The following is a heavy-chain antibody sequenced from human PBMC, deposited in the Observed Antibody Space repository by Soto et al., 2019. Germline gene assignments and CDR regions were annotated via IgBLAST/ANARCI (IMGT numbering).Heavy chain of an antibody. D-gene: IGHD5-18*01. CDR1: GYTFTGYY. CDR3: ARERAWYSYGNDGMDV. J-gene: IGHJ6*02. V-gene: IGHV1-2*04. CDR2: INPNSGGT. Sequence: ASVKVSCKASGYTFTGYYMHWVRQAPGQGLEWMGWINPNSGGTNYAQKFQGWVTMTRDTSISTAYMELSRLRSDDTAVYYCARERAWYSYGNDGMDVWGQGTTVTVSS.